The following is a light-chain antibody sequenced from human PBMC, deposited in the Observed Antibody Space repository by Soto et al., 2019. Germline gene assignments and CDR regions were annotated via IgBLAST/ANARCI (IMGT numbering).Light chain of an antibody. CDR1: QSVLYSSNNENY. CDR2: WAS. J-gene: IGKJ1*01. V-gene: IGKV4-1*01. Sequence: DIVMTQSPDSLAVSLGERATINCKSSQSVLYSSNNENYLAWYQQKPVQPPNLLIYWASTRKSGVPDRFSGRGSGTDFALSISSLQAEDVAVYYCQQYCSTPPTFGQGTKVDIK. CDR3: QQYCSTPPT.